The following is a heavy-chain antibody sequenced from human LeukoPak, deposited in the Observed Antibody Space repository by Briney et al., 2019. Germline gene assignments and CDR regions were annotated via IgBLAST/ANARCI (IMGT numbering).Heavy chain of an antibody. CDR2: IYTDGST. D-gene: IGHD5-12*01. CDR1: GFIVSSRY. CDR3: ARESGYAVGDY. V-gene: IGHV3-53*01. J-gene: IGHJ4*02. Sequence: PGGSLRLSCAVSGFIVSSRYMSWFRRAPGMGLEWVSAIYTDGSTYYTDSVKGRFTISRDNFKNSLFLQMNTLRAEDTAVYYCARESGYAVGDYWGQGTLITVSS.